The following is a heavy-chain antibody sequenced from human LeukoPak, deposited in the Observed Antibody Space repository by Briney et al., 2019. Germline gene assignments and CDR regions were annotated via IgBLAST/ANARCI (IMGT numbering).Heavy chain of an antibody. CDR2: ISYDGSNK. Sequence: PGGSLRLSCAAPGFTFSSYAMHWVRQAPGKGLEWVAVISYDGSNKYYADSVKGRFTISRDNSKNTLYLQMNSLRAEDTAVYYCARDGPYCTNGVCSNPFDYWGQGTLVTVSS. CDR1: GFTFSSYA. CDR3: ARDGPYCTNGVCSNPFDY. D-gene: IGHD2-8*01. J-gene: IGHJ4*02. V-gene: IGHV3-30-3*01.